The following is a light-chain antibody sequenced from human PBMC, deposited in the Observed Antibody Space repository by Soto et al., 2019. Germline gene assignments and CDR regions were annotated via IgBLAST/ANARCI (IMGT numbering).Light chain of an antibody. J-gene: IGKJ1*01. V-gene: IGKV3-15*01. CDR3: QQYNNWPWT. CDR2: GAS. CDR1: QSVSSN. Sequence: EIVMTQSPATLSVSPGERATLSCRASQSVSSNLAWYQQKPGQAPRLLIYGASTRATDIPASFSGSGYGTEFTLTISSLQSEDFAVYYCQQYNNWPWTFGQGTKVEIK.